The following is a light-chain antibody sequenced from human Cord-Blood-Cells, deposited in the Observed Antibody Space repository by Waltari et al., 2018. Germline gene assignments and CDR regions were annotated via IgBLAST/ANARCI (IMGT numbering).Light chain of an antibody. J-gene: IGLJ3*02. Sequence: QSALTQPRSVSGSPGQSVTISCTGTSSDVGGYNYVSWYQQHTRKAPKHKIYDVSKLPSGLPCRFSGSKAGSAASLTISGLQAEYVADYSCCSYAGSYTWVFGGGTKLTVL. V-gene: IGLV2-11*01. CDR2: DVS. CDR3: CSYAGSYTWV. CDR1: SSDVGGYNY.